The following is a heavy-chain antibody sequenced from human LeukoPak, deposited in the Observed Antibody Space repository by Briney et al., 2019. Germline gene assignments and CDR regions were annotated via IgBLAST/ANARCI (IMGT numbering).Heavy chain of an antibody. CDR3: ASESSGRLSDAFDI. CDR1: GFTVRSNY. Sequence: GGSLRPSCAASGFTVRSNYMSWVRQAPGKGLEWVSVIYSGGSTYYADSVKGRFTISRDNSKNTLYLQMNSLRAEDTAVYYCASESSGRLSDAFDIWGQGTMVTVSS. CDR2: IYSGGST. J-gene: IGHJ3*02. D-gene: IGHD6-19*01. V-gene: IGHV3-53*01.